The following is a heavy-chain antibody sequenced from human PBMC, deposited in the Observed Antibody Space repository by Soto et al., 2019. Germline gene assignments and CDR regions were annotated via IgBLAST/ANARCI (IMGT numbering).Heavy chain of an antibody. CDR2: IYPGDSDT. Sequence: GESLKISCKGSGYSFTSYWIGWVRQMPGKGLEWMGIIYPGDSDTRYSPSFQGQVTISADKSISTAYLQWSSLKASDTAMYYCARRPGNWEYYSYGMDVWGQGTTVTVSS. CDR1: GYSFTSYW. CDR3: ARRPGNWEYYSYGMDV. V-gene: IGHV5-51*01. J-gene: IGHJ6*02. D-gene: IGHD1-1*01.